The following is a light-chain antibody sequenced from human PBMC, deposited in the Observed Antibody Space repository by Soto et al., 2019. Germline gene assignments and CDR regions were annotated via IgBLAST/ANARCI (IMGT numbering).Light chain of an antibody. J-gene: IGKJ4*01. V-gene: IGKV1-27*01. CDR2: AAS. Sequence: DIQMTQSPSSLSASVGDRVTITCRASQAISNYLAWYQQKPGKVPKLLIYAASTLQSGVPSRFSGGGSGTDFTLAISSLQPEDVAVYYCQQYYSAPLTFGGGTKVDIK. CDR3: QQYYSAPLT. CDR1: QAISNY.